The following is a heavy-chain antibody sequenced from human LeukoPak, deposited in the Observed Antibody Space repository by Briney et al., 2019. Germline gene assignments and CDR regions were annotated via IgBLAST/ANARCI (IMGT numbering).Heavy chain of an antibody. Sequence: ASVKVSCKASGGTFSSYAISWVRQAPGQGLEWMGRIIPILGIANYAQKFQGRVTITADKSTSTAYMELSSLRSEDTAVYYCARDRYYDSSGYPNPIDYWGQGTLVTVSS. CDR3: ARDRYYDSSGYPNPIDY. V-gene: IGHV1-69*04. D-gene: IGHD3-22*01. CDR2: IIPILGIA. J-gene: IGHJ4*02. CDR1: GGTFSSYA.